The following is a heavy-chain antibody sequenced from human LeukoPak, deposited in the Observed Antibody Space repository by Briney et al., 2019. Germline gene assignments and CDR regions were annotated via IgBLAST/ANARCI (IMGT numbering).Heavy chain of an antibody. Sequence: GESLKISCKGSGYSFTSYWIGWVRQVPGKGLEWMGIIYPGDSDTRYSPSFQGQVTISADKSISTAYLQWSSLKASDTAMYYCARRAKLGYCSSTSCSYYSDYWGQGTLVTVSS. J-gene: IGHJ4*02. D-gene: IGHD2-2*01. CDR2: IYPGDSDT. CDR3: ARRAKLGYCSSTSCSYYSDY. CDR1: GYSFTSYW. V-gene: IGHV5-51*01.